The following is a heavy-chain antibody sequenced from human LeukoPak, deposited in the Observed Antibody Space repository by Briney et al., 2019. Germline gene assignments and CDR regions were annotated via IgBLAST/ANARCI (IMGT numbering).Heavy chain of an antibody. D-gene: IGHD6-13*01. CDR1: GFTFSSYW. CDR3: ASPGYSSSWYLSYFDY. V-gene: IGHV3-7*01. J-gene: IGHJ4*02. Sequence: GGSLRLSCAASGFTFSSYWMSWVRQAPGKGLEWVANIKQDGSEKYYVGSVKGRFTISRDNAKNSLYLQMNSLRAEDTAVYYCASPGYSSSWYLSYFDYWGQGTLVTVSS. CDR2: IKQDGSEK.